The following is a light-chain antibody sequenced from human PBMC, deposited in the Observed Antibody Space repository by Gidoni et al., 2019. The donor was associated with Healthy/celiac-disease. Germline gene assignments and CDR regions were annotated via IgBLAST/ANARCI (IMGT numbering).Light chain of an antibody. J-gene: IGKJ1*01. CDR3: QQYGSSPT. CDR2: GAS. CDR1: QSVSSSY. V-gene: IGKV3-20*01. Sequence: EIVLTKSPGTLSLSPGERATLSCSASQSVSSSYLAWYQQKPGPAPRLLIYGASSRATGIPDRFSGSWSGTDFPLTISRLEPEDFAVYYCQQYGSSPTFGQGTKVEIK.